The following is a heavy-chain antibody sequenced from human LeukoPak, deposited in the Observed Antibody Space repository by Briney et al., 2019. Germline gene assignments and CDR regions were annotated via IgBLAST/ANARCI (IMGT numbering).Heavy chain of an antibody. CDR1: GFTFSSYA. D-gene: IGHD2-15*01. V-gene: IGHV3-30-3*01. Sequence: GGSLGLSCAASGFTFSSYAMHWVRQAPGKGLEWVAVISYDGSNKYYADSVKGRFTISRDNSKNTLYLQMNSLRAEDTAVYYCARTPDSLFDYWGQGTLVTVSS. CDR2: ISYDGSNK. J-gene: IGHJ4*02. CDR3: ARTPDSLFDY.